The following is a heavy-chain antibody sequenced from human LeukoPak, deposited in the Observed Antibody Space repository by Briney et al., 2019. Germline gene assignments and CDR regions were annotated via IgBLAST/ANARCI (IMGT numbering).Heavy chain of an antibody. CDR1: GFTFSSYE. J-gene: IGHJ4*02. CDR3: AREVGATWGDY. D-gene: IGHD1-26*01. CDR2: ISSSGSTI. V-gene: IGHV3-48*03. Sequence: SGGSLRLSCAASGFTFSSYEMNWVRQAPGKGLEWVSYISSSGSTIYYADSVKGRFTISRDNAKNSLYLQMNSLRAADTAVYYCAREVGATWGDYWGQGTLVTVSS.